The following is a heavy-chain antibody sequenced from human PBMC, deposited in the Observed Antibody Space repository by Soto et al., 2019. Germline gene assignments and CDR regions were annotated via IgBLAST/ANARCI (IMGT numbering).Heavy chain of an antibody. CDR1: GFTFSSYA. V-gene: IGHV3-30-3*01. J-gene: IGHJ6*02. CDR3: ARDATAMGYYYGMDV. D-gene: IGHD5-18*01. CDR2: ISYDGSNK. Sequence: QVQLVESGGGVVQPGRSLRLSCAASGFTFSSYAMHWVRQAPGKGLEWVAVISYDGSNKYYADSVKGRFTISRDNSKNTLYLQMNSLRAEDTAVYYWARDATAMGYYYGMDVWGQGTTVTVSS.